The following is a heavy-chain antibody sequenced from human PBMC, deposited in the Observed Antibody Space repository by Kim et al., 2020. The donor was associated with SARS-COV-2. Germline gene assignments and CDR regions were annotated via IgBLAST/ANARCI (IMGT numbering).Heavy chain of an antibody. V-gene: IGHV3-21*01. CDR2: ISSSSSYI. CDR3: ARDYTMIVVVIPYYYYMDG. D-gene: IGHD3-22*01. Sequence: GGSLRLSCAASGFTFSSYRMNWVRQAPGKGLEWVSSISSSSSYIYYADSVKGRFTISRDNAKNSLYLQMNSLRAEDTAVYYCARDYTMIVVVIPYYYYMDGWGKGTTVTDSS. J-gene: IGHJ6*03. CDR1: GFTFSSYR.